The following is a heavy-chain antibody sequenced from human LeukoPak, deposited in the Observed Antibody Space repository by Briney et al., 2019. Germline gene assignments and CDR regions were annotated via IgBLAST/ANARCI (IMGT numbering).Heavy chain of an antibody. CDR1: GGSISSGGYS. V-gene: IGHV4-30-2*01. D-gene: IGHD2-15*01. J-gene: IGHJ5*02. CDR3: ARVRGSDIWFDP. CDR2: IYHSGST. Sequence: PSQTLSLTCAVSGGSISSGGYSWSWIRQPPGKGLKWIGYIYHSGSTYYNPSLKSRVTISVDRSKNQFSLKLSSVTAADTAVYYCARVRGSDIWFDPWGQGTLVTVSS.